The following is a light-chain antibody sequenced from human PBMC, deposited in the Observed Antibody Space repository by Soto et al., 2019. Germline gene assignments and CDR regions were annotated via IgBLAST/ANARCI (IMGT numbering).Light chain of an antibody. CDR3: MLWFGSAWV. CDR2: STI. V-gene: IGLV7-43*01. J-gene: IGLJ3*02. Sequence: QTVVTQEPSLTVSPGGTVTLTCASSTGTVTSGHYPNWFQQKPGQAPRALIYSTINKPSWTPARLSGSLLGGKAALTLSAVEPEDEADYYCMLWFGSAWVFGGGTKVTVL. CDR1: TGTVTSGHY.